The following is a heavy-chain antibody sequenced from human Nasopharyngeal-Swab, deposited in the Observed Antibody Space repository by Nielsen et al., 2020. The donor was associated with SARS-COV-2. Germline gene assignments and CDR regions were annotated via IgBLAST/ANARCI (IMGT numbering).Heavy chain of an antibody. CDR2: IGTAGDT. Sequence: GESLKISCAASGFTFSRFDMHWVRQVMGKGLEWVSAIGTAGDTYYPRSMKGRFTISRGDAENILYLQMNSLRAEDTAVYYCTRTLSASYMDVWGKGTTVTVSS. J-gene: IGHJ6*03. CDR3: TRTLSASYMDV. V-gene: IGHV3-13*01. CDR1: GFTFSRFD.